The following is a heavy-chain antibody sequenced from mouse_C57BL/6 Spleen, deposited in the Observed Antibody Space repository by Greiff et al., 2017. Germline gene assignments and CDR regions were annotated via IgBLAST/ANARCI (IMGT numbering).Heavy chain of an antibody. CDR2: IYPGDGDT. D-gene: IGHD1-1*01. J-gene: IGHJ3*01. V-gene: IGHV1-80*01. CDR3: AREDYYGRSYAFAY. CDR1: GYAFSSYW. Sequence: QVQLQQSGAELVKPGASVKISCKASGYAFSSYWMNWVKQRPGQGLEWIGQIYPGDGDTNYNGKFKGKATLTADKSSSTAYMQLSSLTSEDSAVYFCAREDYYGRSYAFAYWGQGTLVTVSA.